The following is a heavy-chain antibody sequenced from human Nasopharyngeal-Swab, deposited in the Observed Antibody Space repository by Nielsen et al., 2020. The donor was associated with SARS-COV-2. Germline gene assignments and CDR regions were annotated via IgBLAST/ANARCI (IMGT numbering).Heavy chain of an antibody. V-gene: IGHV3-43*01. J-gene: IGHJ4*02. D-gene: IGHD6-19*01. CDR2: ISWDGGNT. CDR1: GFSFDDYT. Sequence: GGSLRLSCAASGFSFDDYTMHWVRQAPGKGLEWVSLISWDGGNTYYADSVRGRFTIFRDNSKNSLYLQMNSLRTEDTALYYCAKDSYSSGWIDYWGQGTLVTVSS. CDR3: AKDSYSSGWIDY.